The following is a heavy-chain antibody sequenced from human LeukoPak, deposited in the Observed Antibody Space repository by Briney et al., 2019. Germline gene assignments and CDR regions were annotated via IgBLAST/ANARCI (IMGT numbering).Heavy chain of an antibody. Sequence: ASVKVSCKSSGYIFTNHYMHWVRQAPGQGLEWMGVINPATTTTTYAQKFQGRVTLTRDMSTSTVYMEMSSLRSEDTAVYYCARYFHDSTGRYDYWGQGTLVTVSS. CDR3: ARYFHDSTGRYDY. J-gene: IGHJ4*02. CDR1: GYIFTNHY. CDR2: INPATTTT. D-gene: IGHD2-8*02. V-gene: IGHV1-46*01.